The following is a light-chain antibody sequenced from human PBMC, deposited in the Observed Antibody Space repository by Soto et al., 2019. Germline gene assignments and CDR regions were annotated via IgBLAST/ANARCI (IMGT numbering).Light chain of an antibody. Sequence: IVLTQSPGTLSLSPGERATLSCRASQSISATHLAWYQQRPGQAPRLLLYGASSRATGIPDRFSGSGSGTDFTLTISRVETEDVAVFYCQHYGSSPLTFGGGTKVEIK. CDR3: QHYGSSPLT. J-gene: IGKJ4*01. CDR2: GAS. CDR1: QSISATH. V-gene: IGKV3-20*01.